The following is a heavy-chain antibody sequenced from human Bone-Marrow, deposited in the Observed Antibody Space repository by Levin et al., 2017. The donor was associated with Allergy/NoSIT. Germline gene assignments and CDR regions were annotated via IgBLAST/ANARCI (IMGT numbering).Heavy chain of an antibody. Sequence: SVKVSCKASGGTFSSYAISWVRQAPGQGLEWMGGIIPIFGTANYAQKFQGRVTITADKSTSTAYMELSSLRSEDTAVYYCARDAPYSSSSGRLLGYFDYWGQGTLVTVSS. CDR3: ARDAPYSSSSGRLLGYFDY. CDR2: IIPIFGTA. V-gene: IGHV1-69*06. CDR1: GGTFSSYA. J-gene: IGHJ4*02. D-gene: IGHD6-6*01.